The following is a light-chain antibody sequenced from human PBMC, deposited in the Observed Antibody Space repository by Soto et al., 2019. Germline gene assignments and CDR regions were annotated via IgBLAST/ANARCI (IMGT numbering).Light chain of an antibody. Sequence: ETVMTQSPGTLSVSPGERATLSCGASQSVSGNLAWYQLKPGQAPRLLIYGASTRATGIPARFSGSGSGTEFTLTISSLQSEDFAVYYCQQYNNWWTFGQGTKVDIK. CDR1: QSVSGN. CDR2: GAS. V-gene: IGKV3-15*01. J-gene: IGKJ1*01. CDR3: QQYNNWWT.